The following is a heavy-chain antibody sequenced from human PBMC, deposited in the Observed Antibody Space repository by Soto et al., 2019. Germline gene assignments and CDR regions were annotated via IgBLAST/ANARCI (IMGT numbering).Heavy chain of an antibody. CDR1: GFTFSSYG. J-gene: IGHJ4*02. D-gene: IGHD6-19*01. CDR2: ISYDGSNK. Sequence: QVQLVESGGGVVQPGRSLRLSCAASGFTFSSYGMHWVRQAPGKGLERVAVISYDGSNKYYADSVKGRFTISRDNSKNTLYLQMNSLRAEDTAVYYCAKDSALYSSGWPFDYWGQGTLVTVSS. CDR3: AKDSALYSSGWPFDY. V-gene: IGHV3-30*18.